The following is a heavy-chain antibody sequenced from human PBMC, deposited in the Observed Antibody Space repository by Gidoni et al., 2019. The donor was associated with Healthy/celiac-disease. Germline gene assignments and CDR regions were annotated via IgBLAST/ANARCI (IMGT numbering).Heavy chain of an antibody. CDR2: INHSGST. CDR1: GGSFIGYY. V-gene: IGHV4-34*01. Sequence: QVQLQQWGAGLLKPSETLSLTCAVYGGSFIGYYWSWIRQPPGKGLEWIGEINHSGSTNYNPSLKSRVTISVDTSKNQFSLKLSSVTAADTAVYYCARETEGNFDYWGQGTLVTVSS. CDR3: ARETEGNFDY. J-gene: IGHJ4*02.